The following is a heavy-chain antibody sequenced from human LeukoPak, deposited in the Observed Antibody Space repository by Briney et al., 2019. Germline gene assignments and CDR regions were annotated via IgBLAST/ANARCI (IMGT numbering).Heavy chain of an antibody. Sequence: TGGSLRLSCAASGFTFCSYRMNWVRQAPGKGLEWVPSISSSSSYIYYADSVKGRFTISRDNAKNSLYLQMISLRAEDMAVYYCARDLWGITVTTDYFDSWGQGTLVTVSS. J-gene: IGHJ4*02. CDR1: GFTFCSYR. D-gene: IGHD4-17*01. CDR2: ISSSSSYI. V-gene: IGHV3-21*01. CDR3: ARDLWGITVTTDYFDS.